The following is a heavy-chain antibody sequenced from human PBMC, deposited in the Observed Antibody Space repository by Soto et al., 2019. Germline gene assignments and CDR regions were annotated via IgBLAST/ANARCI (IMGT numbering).Heavy chain of an antibody. V-gene: IGHV3-23*01. CDR2: ITAGGGGT. J-gene: IGHJ6*02. D-gene: IGHD3-10*01. CDR3: AKDSYGSGTDYFYGMEV. Sequence: GGSLRLSCAASGFSFSSYAMSWVRQAPGKGLEWVSSITAGGGGTYYADSVKGRFTISRVNSKNTLFVQMNNLRAEDTAVYYCAKDSYGSGTDYFYGMEVWGQGTTVTVSS. CDR1: GFSFSSYA.